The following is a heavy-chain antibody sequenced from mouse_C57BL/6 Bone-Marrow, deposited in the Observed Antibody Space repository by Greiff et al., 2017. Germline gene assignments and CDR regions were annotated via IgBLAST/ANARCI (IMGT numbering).Heavy chain of an antibody. Sequence: EVMLVESEGGLVQPGSSMKLSCTASGFTFSDYYMAWVRQVPEKGLEWVANINYDGSSTYYLDSLKSRFIISRDNAKNILYLQMSSLKSEDTATYYCARVGYDYDEAWFAYWGQGTLVTVSA. CDR3: ARVGYDYDEAWFAY. D-gene: IGHD2-4*01. CDR1: GFTFSDYY. J-gene: IGHJ3*01. V-gene: IGHV5-16*01. CDR2: INYDGSST.